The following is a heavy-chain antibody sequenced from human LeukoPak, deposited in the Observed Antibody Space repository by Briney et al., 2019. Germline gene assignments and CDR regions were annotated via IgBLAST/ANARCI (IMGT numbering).Heavy chain of an antibody. CDR1: GGSISSYY. Sequence: TSETLSLTCTVSGGSISSYYWSWIRQPPGKGLEWIGYIYYSGSTNYNPSLKSRVTISVDTSKNQFSLKLSSVTAADTAVYYCARGASGSYSDYWGQGTLVTVSS. V-gene: IGHV4-59*08. CDR2: IYYSGST. CDR3: ARGASGSYSDY. J-gene: IGHJ4*02. D-gene: IGHD1-26*01.